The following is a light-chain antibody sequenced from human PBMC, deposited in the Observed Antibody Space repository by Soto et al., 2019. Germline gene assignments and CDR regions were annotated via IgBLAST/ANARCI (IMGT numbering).Light chain of an antibody. Sequence: DIQMTQSPLSLSASVGDRLTITCRASQSIRNDLAWFQQKPGKAPKRLIYAASNLEGGVPSRFSGIGSGTEFTLTISSLQTEDLATYYCLQHHTFPWTFGQGTKVEIK. CDR2: AAS. V-gene: IGKV1-17*01. J-gene: IGKJ1*01. CDR1: QSIRND. CDR3: LQHHTFPWT.